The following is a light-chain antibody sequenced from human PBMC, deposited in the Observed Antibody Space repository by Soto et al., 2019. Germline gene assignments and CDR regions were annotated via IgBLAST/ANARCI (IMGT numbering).Light chain of an antibody. J-gene: IGKJ3*01. CDR1: ESVRSY. CDR3: QQRSDWDFT. CDR2: NAS. V-gene: IGKV3-11*01. Sequence: EIVLTQSPGTLSLSPGERATLSCRASESVRSYLAWYQQKPGQAPRLLIYNASKRATGIPARFSGSGSGTDFTLTVSSLEHDDFVIHYCQQRSDWDFTLGLGT.